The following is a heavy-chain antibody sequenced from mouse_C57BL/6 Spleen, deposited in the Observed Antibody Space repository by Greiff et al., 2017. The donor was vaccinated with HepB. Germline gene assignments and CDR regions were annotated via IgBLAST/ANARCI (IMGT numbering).Heavy chain of an antibody. J-gene: IGHJ2*01. Sequence: EVNVVESGGGLVQPGGSLSLSCAASGFTFTDYYMSWVRQPPGKALEWLGFIRNKANGYTTEYSASVKGRFTISRDNSQSILYLQMNALRAEDSATYYCARSPPYDGYSLYYFDYWGQGTTLTVSS. CDR3: ARSPPYDGYSLYYFDY. CDR1: GFTFTDYY. CDR2: IRNKANGYTT. V-gene: IGHV7-3*01. D-gene: IGHD2-3*01.